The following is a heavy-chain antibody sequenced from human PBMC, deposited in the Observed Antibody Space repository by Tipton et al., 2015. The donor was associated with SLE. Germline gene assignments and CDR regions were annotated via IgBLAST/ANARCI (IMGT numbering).Heavy chain of an antibody. J-gene: IGHJ6*02. CDR3: ARDPRGMVRGVSYYYGMDV. CDR1: GFTFSSYA. D-gene: IGHD3-10*01. Sequence: SLRLSCAASGFTFSSYAMHWVRQAPGKGLEWVAVISYDGSNKYYADSVKGRFTISRDNSKNTLYLQMNSLRAEDTAVYYCARDPRGMVRGVSYYYGMDVWGQGTTVTVSS. CDR2: ISYDGSNK. V-gene: IGHV3-30-3*01.